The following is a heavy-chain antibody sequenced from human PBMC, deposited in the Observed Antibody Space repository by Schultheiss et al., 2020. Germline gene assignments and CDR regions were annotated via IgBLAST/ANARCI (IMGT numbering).Heavy chain of an antibody. CDR1: GDSVSSNSAA. V-gene: IGHV6-1*01. J-gene: IGHJ6*02. CDR3: ARARRYYDFWSGYSWLHYYGMDV. Sequence: SQTLSLTCAISGDSVSSNSAAWNWVRQSPSRGLEWLGRTYYRSKWYNDYAVSVKSRITINPDTTKNQFSLQLNSVTPEDTAVYYCARARRYYDFWSGYSWLHYYGMDVWGQGTTVTVSS. CDR2: TYYRSKWYN. D-gene: IGHD3-3*01.